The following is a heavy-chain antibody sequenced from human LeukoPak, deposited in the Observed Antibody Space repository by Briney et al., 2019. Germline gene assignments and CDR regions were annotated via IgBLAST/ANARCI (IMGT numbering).Heavy chain of an antibody. CDR1: GGSISSSSYY. D-gene: IGHD6-13*01. CDR3: ARQGYPSQLQQLAQDY. Sequence: SETLSLTCTVSGGSISSSSYYWGWIRQPPGKGLEWIGSIYYSGSTYYNPSLKSRVTISVDTSKNQFSLKLSSVTAADTAVYYCARQGYPSQLQQLAQDYWGQGTLVTVSS. V-gene: IGHV4-39*01. CDR2: IYYSGST. J-gene: IGHJ4*02.